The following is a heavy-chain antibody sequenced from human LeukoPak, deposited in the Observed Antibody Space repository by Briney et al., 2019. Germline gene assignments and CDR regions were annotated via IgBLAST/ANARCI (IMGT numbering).Heavy chain of an antibody. D-gene: IGHD1-26*01. CDR1: GGSISSGSYY. J-gene: IGHJ6*03. Sequence: PSETLSLTCTVSGGSISSGSYYWSWIRQPAGKGLEWIGYIYYSGSTNYNPSLKSRVTISVDTSKNQFSLKLSSVTAADTAVYYCARHGASGRYYYYMDVWGKGTTVTVSS. V-gene: IGHV4-61*10. CDR3: ARHGASGRYYYYMDV. CDR2: IYYSGST.